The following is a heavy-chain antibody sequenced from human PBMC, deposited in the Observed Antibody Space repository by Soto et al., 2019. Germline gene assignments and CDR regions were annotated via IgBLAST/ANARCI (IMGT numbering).Heavy chain of an antibody. J-gene: IGHJ4*02. V-gene: IGHV4-31*03. CDR1: GVSISNDVYY. CDR3: ARQEYGDYVFLDY. CDR2: IYYTEST. D-gene: IGHD4-17*01. Sequence: SETLSLTCTVSGVSISNDVYYWTWIRQYPGKGLGWVGYIYYTESTYYNPSLTSRVMMSVDTSKNQFSLKLSPVTAADTAVYYCARQEYGDYVFLDYWGQGTLVTVSS.